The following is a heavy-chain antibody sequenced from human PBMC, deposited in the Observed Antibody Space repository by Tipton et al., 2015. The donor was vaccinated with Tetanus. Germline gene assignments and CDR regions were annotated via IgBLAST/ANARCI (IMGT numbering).Heavy chain of an antibody. V-gene: IGHV3-30*03. J-gene: IGHJ4*01. CDR2: ISNDASHI. CDR1: GYNFRNNG. Sequence: SPRLSCVASGYNFRNNGMHWVRQAPGKGLEWVAVISNDASHIYYADSVRGRFTMSRENNKNTVHLQMNSLRPDDTAVYYCARDRHXYESSGYYRFDNWXXXTLVTXSA. CDR3: ARDRHXYESSGYYRFDN. D-gene: IGHD3-22*01.